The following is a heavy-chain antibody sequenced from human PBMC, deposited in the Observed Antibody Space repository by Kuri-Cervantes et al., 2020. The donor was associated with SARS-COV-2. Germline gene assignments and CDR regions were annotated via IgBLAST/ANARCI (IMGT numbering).Heavy chain of an antibody. Sequence: GESLKISCAASGFTISSYSMTWVRQAPGKGLEWVSVISGYSTGTYYADSVKGRFTISRDNSKNTLYLQMNSLRTEDTAVYYCARGDLYGDISLYYLDYWGQGTLVTVSS. CDR1: GFTISSYS. CDR2: ISGYSTGT. V-gene: IGHV3-23*01. J-gene: IGHJ4*02. CDR3: ARGDLYGDISLYYLDY. D-gene: IGHD4-17*01.